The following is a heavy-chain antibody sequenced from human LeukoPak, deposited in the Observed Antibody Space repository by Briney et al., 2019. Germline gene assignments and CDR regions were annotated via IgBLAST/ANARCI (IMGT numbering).Heavy chain of an antibody. D-gene: IGHD2-21*01. V-gene: IGHV4-4*09. CDR3: ARRIVAGATNSHWFDP. J-gene: IGHJ5*02. Sequence: SETLSLTCTVSGGPIDSYYWSWIRLPPGKGLEWIGYIYPSGGTHYNPSLLSRVSMSVGTSKNQFSLKVRSATAADTAVYFCARRIVAGATNSHWFDPWGQGTLVTVSS. CDR2: IYPSGGT. CDR1: GGPIDSYY.